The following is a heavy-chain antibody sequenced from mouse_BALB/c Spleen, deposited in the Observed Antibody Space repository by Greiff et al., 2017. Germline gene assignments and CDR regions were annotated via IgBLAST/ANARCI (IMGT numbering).Heavy chain of an antibody. D-gene: IGHD1-1*01. CDR3: NAKTTVPYYFDY. CDR2: IDPENGDT. Sequence: VHVKQSGAELVRSGASVKLSCTASGFNIKDYYMHWVKQRPEQGLEWIGWIDPENGDTEYAPKFQGKATMTADTSSNTAYLQLSSLTSEDTAVYYCNAKTTVPYYFDYWGQGTTLTVSS. J-gene: IGHJ2*01. CDR1: GFNIKDYY. V-gene: IGHV14-4*02.